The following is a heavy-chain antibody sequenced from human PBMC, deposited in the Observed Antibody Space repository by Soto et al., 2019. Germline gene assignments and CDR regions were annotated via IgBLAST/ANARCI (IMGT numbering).Heavy chain of an antibody. V-gene: IGHV3-23*01. Sequence: GGSLRLSCAASGFTFSSYAMSWVRQAPGKGLEWVSAISGSGGSTYYADSVKGRFTISRDNSKNTLYLQMNSLRAEDTAVYYCAKVPITMIVVVINADYWGQGTLVTVS. D-gene: IGHD3-22*01. CDR1: GFTFSSYA. CDR2: ISGSGGST. CDR3: AKVPITMIVVVINADY. J-gene: IGHJ4*02.